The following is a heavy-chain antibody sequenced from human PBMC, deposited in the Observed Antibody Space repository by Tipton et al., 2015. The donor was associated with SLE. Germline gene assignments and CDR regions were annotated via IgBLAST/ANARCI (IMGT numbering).Heavy chain of an antibody. J-gene: IGHJ3*02. CDR2: LYTDGRT. D-gene: IGHD1-14*01. CDR3: ARVGLITPDAFDI. V-gene: IGHV4-4*08. Sequence: TLSLTCTVADGSISYYYWTWIRQPPGKGLEWIGHLYTDGRTKYNPSLKSRVTISVHTPKNQFSLNLSSVTAADTAVYYCARVGLITPDAFDIWGQGTVVTVSS. CDR1: DGSISYYY.